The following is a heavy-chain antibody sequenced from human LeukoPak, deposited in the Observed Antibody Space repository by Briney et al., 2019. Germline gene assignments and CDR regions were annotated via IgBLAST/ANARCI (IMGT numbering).Heavy chain of an antibody. CDR2: IYYSGST. D-gene: IGHD1-26*01. J-gene: IGHJ3*02. CDR1: GYSISSGYY. V-gene: IGHV4-61*01. CDR3: ARTVVGATGDAFDI. Sequence: SETLSLTCTVSGYSISSGYYWGWIRQPPGKGLEWIGYIYYSGSTNYNPSLKSRVTISVDTSKNQFSLKLSSVTAADTAVYYCARTVVGATGDAFDIWGQGTMVTVSS.